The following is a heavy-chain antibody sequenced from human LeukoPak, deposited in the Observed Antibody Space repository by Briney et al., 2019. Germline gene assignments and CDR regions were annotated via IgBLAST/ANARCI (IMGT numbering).Heavy chain of an antibody. CDR2: INCNSGDA. D-gene: IGHD6-13*01. J-gene: IGHJ4*02. CDR1: GYSFTEHY. V-gene: IGHV1-2*02. CDR3: AGSSIAAADIFDY. Sequence: GASVKVSCKASGYSFTEHYIYWVRQAPGQGLEWVGRINCNSGDANSAQKFQGRVTMTRDTSVSTAYMELRSLRSDDTAVYYCAGSSIAAADIFDYWGQGTLVTVSS.